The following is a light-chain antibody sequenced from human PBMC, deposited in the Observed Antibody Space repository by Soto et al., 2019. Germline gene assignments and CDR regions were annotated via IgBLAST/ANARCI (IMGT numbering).Light chain of an antibody. V-gene: IGKV3-15*01. CDR2: DAS. CDR3: QQNKDWPGT. Sequence: EIVMTQSPATLSVSPGERATLSCRASQSVGSYLAWYQQKPGQAPRLLIYDASTRATGIPVRFSGSGPGTEFTLTISSLQSEDFGVYYCQQNKDWPGTFGQGTKVDIK. CDR1: QSVGSY. J-gene: IGKJ1*01.